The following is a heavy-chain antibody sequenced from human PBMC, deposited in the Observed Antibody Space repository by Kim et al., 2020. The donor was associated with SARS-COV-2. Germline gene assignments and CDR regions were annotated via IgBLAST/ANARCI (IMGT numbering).Heavy chain of an antibody. D-gene: IGHD3-16*01. Sequence: GGSLRLSCVASGFTFSSYEMNWVRQAPGKGLEWVSYISSSGSTIYYADSVKGLFTISRDNAKNSLYVQMNSLRAEDTAVYYCARMFRLRDAYNLWGQGTLGTVSS. CDR2: ISSSGSTI. V-gene: IGHV3-48*03. J-gene: IGHJ4*02. CDR1: GFTFSSYE. CDR3: ARMFRLRDAYNL.